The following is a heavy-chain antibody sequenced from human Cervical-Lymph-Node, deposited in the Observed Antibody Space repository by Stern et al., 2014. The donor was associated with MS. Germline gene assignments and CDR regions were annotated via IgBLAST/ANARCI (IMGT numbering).Heavy chain of an antibody. CDR1: GFSLSTSGVG. CDR2: IYWDDDK. V-gene: IGHV2-5*02. Sequence: QITLKESGPTLVKPTQTLTLTCTFSGFSLSTSGVGVGCIRQPPGKALECLALIYWDDDKVYSPSLKSRLTITKDTSKNQVVLTMTNMDPVDTATYYCSHRRARPGGYSYYYAMDVWGQGTTVTVSS. J-gene: IGHJ6*02. CDR3: SHRRARPGGYSYYYAMDV. D-gene: IGHD6-6*01.